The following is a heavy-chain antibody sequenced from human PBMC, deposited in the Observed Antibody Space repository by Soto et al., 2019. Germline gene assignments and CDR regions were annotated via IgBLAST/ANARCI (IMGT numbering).Heavy chain of an antibody. D-gene: IGHD3-10*01. CDR1: GFTFRDYG. Sequence: EVQLLESGGGLVQPGGSRRLSCAASGFTFRDYGMSWVRQAPGKGLEWVSGISGGATYYADSVKGRFVISRDDSKNTLYLEMDCLRVEDTAVYYCTKDSGWTSADWGQGTLVTVSS. CDR2: ISGGAT. V-gene: IGHV3-23*01. J-gene: IGHJ4*02. CDR3: TKDSGWTSAD.